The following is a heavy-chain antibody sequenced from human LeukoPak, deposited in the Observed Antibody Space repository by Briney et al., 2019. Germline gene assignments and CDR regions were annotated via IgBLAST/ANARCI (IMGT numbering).Heavy chain of an antibody. J-gene: IGHJ5*02. CDR3: ARGRPANAYQLLWPVSWFDP. CDR2: INPNSGGT. CDR1: GYTFTGYY. Sequence: ASVKVSCKASGYTFTGYYMHWVRQAPGQGLEWMGWINPNSGGTTYAQKFQGRVTMTRDTSISTAYMELSRLRSDDTAVYYCARGRPANAYQLLWPVSWFDPWGQGTLVTVSS. V-gene: IGHV1-2*02. D-gene: IGHD2-2*01.